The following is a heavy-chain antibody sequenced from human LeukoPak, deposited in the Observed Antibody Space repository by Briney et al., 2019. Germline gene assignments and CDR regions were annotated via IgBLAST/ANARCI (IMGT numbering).Heavy chain of an antibody. J-gene: IGHJ4*02. Sequence: QPGGSLRLSCAASGFIFSSYNMYWVRQAPGKGLEWVSYISSSSSSIYYADSVKGRFTISRDNAKNSLYLQMNSLRAEDTAVYYCARGTTVTDYWGQGTLVTVSS. D-gene: IGHD4-17*01. V-gene: IGHV3-48*01. CDR3: ARGTTVTDY. CDR1: GFIFSSYN. CDR2: ISSSSSSI.